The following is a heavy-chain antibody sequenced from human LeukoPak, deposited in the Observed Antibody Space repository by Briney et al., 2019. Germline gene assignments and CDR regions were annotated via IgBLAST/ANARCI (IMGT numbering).Heavy chain of an antibody. CDR3: ASFSIRTGAYYLDV. D-gene: IGHD2/OR15-2a*01. CDR1: GFTFSTYN. J-gene: IGHJ6*03. V-gene: IGHV3-48*04. Sequence: PGGSLRLSCVASGFTFSTYNMNWVRQAPGKGLEWVSHISPRGTTRYYADSVKGRFTISRDNAKNSLYLKMSSLRVEDSAVYYCASFSIRTGAYYLDVWGKGTTVAVS. CDR2: ISPRGTTR.